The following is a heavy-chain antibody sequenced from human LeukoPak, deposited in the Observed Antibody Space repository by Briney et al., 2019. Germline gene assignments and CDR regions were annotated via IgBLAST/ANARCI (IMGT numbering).Heavy chain of an antibody. CDR1: GFTFNSHA. D-gene: IGHD3-9*01. Sequence: GGSLRLSCATSGFTFNSHAMSWVRQAPGKGLEWVSPISADGVTTYYADSVKGRFTISRDSSKNTLYLQMNSLRAEDTAVYYCGKEGILTGFVDYWGQGTLVTVSS. CDR2: ISADGVTT. CDR3: GKEGILTGFVDY. J-gene: IGHJ4*02. V-gene: IGHV3-23*01.